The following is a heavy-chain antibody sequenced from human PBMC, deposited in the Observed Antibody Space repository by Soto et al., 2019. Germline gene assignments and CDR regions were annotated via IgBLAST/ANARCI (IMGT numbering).Heavy chain of an antibody. V-gene: IGHV1-69*02. CDR1: GGTFSSYT. J-gene: IGHJ5*02. D-gene: IGHD6-6*01. CDR3: ARVKGSSSSGDWFDP. CDR2: IIPILGIA. Sequence: QVQLVQSGAEVKKPGSSVKVSCKASGGTFSSYTISWVRQAPGQGLEWMGRIIPILGIANYAQKFQGRVTITADKSTSTSYMEVSSLRSEDTAVYYCARVKGSSSSGDWFDPWGQGTLVTVSS.